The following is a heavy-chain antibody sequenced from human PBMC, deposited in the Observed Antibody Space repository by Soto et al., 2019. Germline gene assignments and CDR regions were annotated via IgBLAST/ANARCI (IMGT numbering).Heavy chain of an antibody. CDR2: IWYDGSNK. V-gene: IGHV3-33*01. D-gene: IGHD6-19*01. J-gene: IGHJ6*02. CDR1: GFTFSSYG. Sequence: PGGSLRLSCAASGFTFSSYGMHWVRQAPGKGLEWVAVIWYDGSNKYYADSVKGRFTISRDNSKNTLYLQMNSLRAEDTAVYYCARDEWLVLAVEGYYYGMDVWGQGTTVTVSS. CDR3: ARDEWLVLAVEGYYYGMDV.